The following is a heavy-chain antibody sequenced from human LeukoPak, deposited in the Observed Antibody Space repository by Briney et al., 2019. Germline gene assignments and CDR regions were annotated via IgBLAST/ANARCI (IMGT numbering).Heavy chain of an antibody. V-gene: IGHV3-23*01. CDR1: GFTFSSYG. CDR3: AKAREYYYDSSGYIQD. D-gene: IGHD3-22*01. Sequence: GGSLRLSCAASGFTFSSYGMSWVRQAPGKGLEWVSTISGSGGSTYYADSVKGRFTISRDNFKNTLYLQMNSLRAEDTAVYYCAKAREYYYDSSGYIQDWGQGTLVTVSS. CDR2: ISGSGGST. J-gene: IGHJ4*02.